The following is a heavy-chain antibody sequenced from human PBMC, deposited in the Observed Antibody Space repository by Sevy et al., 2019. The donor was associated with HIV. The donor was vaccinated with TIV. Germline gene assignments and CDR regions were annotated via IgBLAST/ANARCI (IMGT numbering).Heavy chain of an antibody. J-gene: IGHJ3*02. CDR1: GYTFTGYY. Sequence: ASVKVSCKASGYTFTGYYMHWVRQAPGQGLEWMGWINPNSGGTNHAQKFQGRVTMTRDTSISTAYMELSRLRSDDTAVYYCAASILIAAAGWDAFDIWGQGTMVTVSS. V-gene: IGHV1-2*02. CDR2: INPNSGGT. CDR3: AASILIAAAGWDAFDI. D-gene: IGHD6-13*01.